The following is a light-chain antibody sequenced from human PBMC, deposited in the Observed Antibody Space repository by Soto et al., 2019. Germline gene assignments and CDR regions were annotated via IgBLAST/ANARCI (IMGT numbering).Light chain of an antibody. CDR1: SSDVGGYNY. CDR2: EVN. CDR3: SSYTSSSTLYV. V-gene: IGLV2-14*01. Sequence: QSALTQPASVSGSPGQSITISCTGTSSDVGGYNYVSWYQQHPGKAPKLMIYEVNNRPSGVSTRFSGSKSGNTASLTISGLQAEDEADYYCSSYTSSSTLYVFGTGTKLTVL. J-gene: IGLJ1*01.